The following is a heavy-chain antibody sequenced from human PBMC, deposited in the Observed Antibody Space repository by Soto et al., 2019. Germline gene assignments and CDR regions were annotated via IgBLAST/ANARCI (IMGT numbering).Heavy chain of an antibody. CDR2: IGTAGDP. V-gene: IGHV3-13*05. Sequence: GGSLRLSCAASGFTFSNFDMHWVRQVTGKGLEWVSGIGTAGDPYYPGSVKGRFTISRENAKKSLYLQMNSLSAGDTAVYYCARAPQDYGDDVSYAMDVWGQGTTVTVSS. CDR1: GFTFSNFD. J-gene: IGHJ6*02. D-gene: IGHD4-17*01. CDR3: ARAPQDYGDDVSYAMDV.